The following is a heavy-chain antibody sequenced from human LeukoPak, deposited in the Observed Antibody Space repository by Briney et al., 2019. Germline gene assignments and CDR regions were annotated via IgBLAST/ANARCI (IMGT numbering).Heavy chain of an antibody. Sequence: SETLSLTCAVSGYSISSGYYWGWVRQPPGKGLEWIGSIYQSGTTYYNPSLKRRLILSIDTSNNHFSLKLSSVTAADTAVYYCARSSPPGGDFDYWGQGTLVTVSS. CDR1: GYSISSGYY. CDR3: ARSSPPGGDFDY. CDR2: IYQSGTT. D-gene: IGHD6-13*01. V-gene: IGHV4-38-2*01. J-gene: IGHJ4*02.